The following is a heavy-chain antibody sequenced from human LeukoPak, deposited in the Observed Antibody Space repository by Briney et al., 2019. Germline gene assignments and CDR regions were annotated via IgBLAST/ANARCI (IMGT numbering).Heavy chain of an antibody. CDR1: GGTFSGYA. J-gene: IGHJ4*02. CDR3: ARESRDGYNQRRYFDY. CDR2: IIPIFGTA. V-gene: IGHV1-69*01. D-gene: IGHD5-24*01. Sequence: ASVKVSCTASGGTFSGYAISWVRQAPGQGLEWMGGIIPIFGTANYAQKFQGRVTITADESTSTAYMELSSLRSEDTAVYYCARESRDGYNQRRYFDYWGQGTLVTVSS.